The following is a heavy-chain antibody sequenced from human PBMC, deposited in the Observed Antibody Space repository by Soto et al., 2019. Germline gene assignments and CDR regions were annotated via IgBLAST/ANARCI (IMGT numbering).Heavy chain of an antibody. CDR2: ISSSGSTI. V-gene: IGHV3-48*03. D-gene: IGHD5-18*01. Sequence: GGSLRLSCAASGFTFSSYEMNWGRQAPGKGLEWVSYISSSGSTIYYADSVKGRFTISRDNAKNSLYLQMNSLRAEDTAVYYCARDLPLTWLHAFDIWGQGTMVTVSS. CDR3: ARDLPLTWLHAFDI. J-gene: IGHJ3*02. CDR1: GFTFSSYE.